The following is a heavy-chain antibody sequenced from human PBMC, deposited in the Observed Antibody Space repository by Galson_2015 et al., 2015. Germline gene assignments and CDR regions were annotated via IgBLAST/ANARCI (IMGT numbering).Heavy chain of an antibody. CDR1: GYTFTSYG. V-gene: IGHV1-8*02. Sequence: SVKVSCKASGYTFTSYGISWVRQATGQGLEWMGWMNPNSGNTGYAQKFQGRVTMTRNTSISTAYMELSSLRSEDTAVYYCARAQPNYDFWSGYESYSWFDPWGQGTLVTVSS. D-gene: IGHD3-3*01. J-gene: IGHJ5*02. CDR3: ARAQPNYDFWSGYESYSWFDP. CDR2: MNPNSGNT.